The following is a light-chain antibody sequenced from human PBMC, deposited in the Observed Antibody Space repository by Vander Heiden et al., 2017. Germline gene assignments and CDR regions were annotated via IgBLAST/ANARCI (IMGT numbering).Light chain of an antibody. V-gene: IGKV3-11*01. Sequence: EIVFTQSPATLSLSPGERATLSCRASQSVSSYLGWYQQKPGQAPRLLIYDASNRATGIPARFSGSGSGTDFTLTISSLEPEDFAVYYCQHRVNWPLTFGGGTKVEIK. CDR2: DAS. CDR1: QSVSSY. J-gene: IGKJ4*01. CDR3: QHRVNWPLT.